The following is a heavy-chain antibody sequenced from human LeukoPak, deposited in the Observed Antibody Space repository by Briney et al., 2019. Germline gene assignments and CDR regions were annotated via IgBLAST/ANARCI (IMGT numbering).Heavy chain of an antibody. V-gene: IGHV3-33*01. D-gene: IGHD6-19*01. Sequence: PGGSLRLSCAASEFTVSSYGMHWVRQAPGKGLEWAAVIWYDGSNKYYADSVKGRFAISRDNSKNTLYLQMNSLRAEDTAVFYCAGEKGSYSSVRFPDYWGQETLVTVSS. CDR1: EFTVSSYG. CDR3: AGEKGSYSSVRFPDY. J-gene: IGHJ4*02. CDR2: IWYDGSNK.